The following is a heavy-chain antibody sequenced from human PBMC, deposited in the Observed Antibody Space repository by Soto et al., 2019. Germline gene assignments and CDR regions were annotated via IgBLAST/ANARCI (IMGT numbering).Heavy chain of an antibody. V-gene: IGHV5-10-1*01. CDR2: IDPSDSYT. CDR3: ARLYYYDSSGYARVGYYYYGMDV. Sequence: PGESLKISCKGSGYSFTSYWISWVRQMPGKGLEWMGRIDPSDSYTNYSPSFQGHVTISADKSISTAYLQWSSLKASDTAMYYCARLYYYDSSGYARVGYYYYGMDVWGQGTTVTVSS. J-gene: IGHJ6*02. D-gene: IGHD3-22*01. CDR1: GYSFTSYW.